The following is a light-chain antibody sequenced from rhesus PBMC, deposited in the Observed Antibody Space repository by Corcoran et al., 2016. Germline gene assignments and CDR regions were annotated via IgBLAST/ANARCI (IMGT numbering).Light chain of an antibody. CDR2: MAA. CDR1: QGISNW. CDR3: QRHVNSPYF. V-gene: IGKV1-69*01. J-gene: IGKJ2*01. Sequence: DIQTTQAPSSLSASVGDRVTITCRASQGISNWLAWYQQKPGKAPKLLIYMAAHLETGVPSRFSGSGSGTDFTLTISSLQPEDIAPYYCQRHVNSPYFFGQGTKVEIK.